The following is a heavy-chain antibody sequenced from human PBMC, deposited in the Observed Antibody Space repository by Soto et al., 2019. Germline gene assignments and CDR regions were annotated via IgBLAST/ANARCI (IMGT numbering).Heavy chain of an antibody. V-gene: IGHV4-4*02. CDR3: ATKGSSRFY. J-gene: IGHJ4*02. CDR1: GVSISSHEW. Sequence: QVQLQESGPGLVKTSGTLSLTCVVSGVSISSHEWWTWVRQPPGKGLEWIGESHESGNTNYNSSLGSRVTTSVDKSKNQFSLKLSSVTVADTAVYYCATKGSSRFYRGQGTLVTVSS. CDR2: SHESGNT. D-gene: IGHD6-13*01.